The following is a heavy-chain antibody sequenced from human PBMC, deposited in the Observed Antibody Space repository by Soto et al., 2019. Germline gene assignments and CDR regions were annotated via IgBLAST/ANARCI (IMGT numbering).Heavy chain of an antibody. CDR1: GFTFSSYS. V-gene: IGHV3-48*04. J-gene: IGHJ6*03. Sequence: GGSLRLSCAASGFTFSSYSMNWVRQAPGKGLEWVSYISGSSRTIYYADSVKGRFTISRDNAKNSLYLQMNSLRSEDTAVYYCARDQGFLEWLEPDNWNDTGGGYYYMDVWGKGTTVTVSS. CDR3: ARDQGFLEWLEPDNWNDTGGGYYYMDV. D-gene: IGHD3-3*01. CDR2: ISGSSRTI.